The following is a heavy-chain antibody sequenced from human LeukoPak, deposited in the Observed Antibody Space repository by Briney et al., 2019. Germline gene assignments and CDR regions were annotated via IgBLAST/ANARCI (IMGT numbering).Heavy chain of an antibody. J-gene: IGHJ4*02. CDR2: IKQDGSET. CDR3: ARVFGGWFSSDNSRYRHFDY. V-gene: IGHV3-7*01. Sequence: GGSLRLSCAASGFSFSKSWMSWVRQAPGKGLEWVATIKQDGSETYYVDSVKGRFTISRDNAENSLYLQMSSLSAEDTAVYYCARVFGGWFSSDNSRYRHFDYWGQGTLVSVSS. D-gene: IGHD3-22*01. CDR1: GFSFSKSW.